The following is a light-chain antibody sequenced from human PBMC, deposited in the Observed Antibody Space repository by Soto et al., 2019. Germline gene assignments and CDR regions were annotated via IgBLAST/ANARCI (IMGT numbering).Light chain of an antibody. J-gene: IGKJ1*01. CDR1: LNIGDS. V-gene: IGKV1-39*01. CDR3: LQTYTLPRT. CDR2: GAS. Sequence: GDRVTITCRASLNIGDSLSWFQQKAGKPPTQLIYGASALQSGVPVRFSGSASGTDFTLTIRNMPREDFATYYCLQTYTLPRTFGQGTKVEFK.